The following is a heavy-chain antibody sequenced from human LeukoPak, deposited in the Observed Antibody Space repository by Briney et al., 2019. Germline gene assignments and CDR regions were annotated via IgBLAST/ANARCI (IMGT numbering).Heavy chain of an antibody. D-gene: IGHD5-24*01. Sequence: GGSLRLSXAASGFTVSSNYMSWVRQAPGEGLEWVSVIYSGGSTYYADSVKGRFTISRDNSKNTLYLQMNSLRAEDTAVYYCAKSSSYGYNSAYWGQGTLVTVSS. J-gene: IGHJ4*02. CDR2: IYSGGST. CDR3: AKSSSYGYNSAY. CDR1: GFTVSSNY. V-gene: IGHV3-53*01.